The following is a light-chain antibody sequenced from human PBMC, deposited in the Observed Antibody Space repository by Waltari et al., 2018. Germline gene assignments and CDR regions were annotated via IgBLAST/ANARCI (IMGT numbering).Light chain of an antibody. CDR2: GAS. J-gene: IGKJ1*01. Sequence: DIVLTQSPGTLSLSPGERVTLFCKARESVGSNQLAWYQQKPGQDPRILGYGASTRATGIPDRFSGGWSGTDFTLIISRLEPEDSAVYYCQQYAVSPRTFGQGTKVEIK. CDR1: ESVGSNQ. CDR3: QQYAVSPRT. V-gene: IGKV3-20*01.